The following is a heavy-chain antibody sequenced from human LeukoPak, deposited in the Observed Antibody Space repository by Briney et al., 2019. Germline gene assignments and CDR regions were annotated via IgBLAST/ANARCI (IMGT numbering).Heavy chain of an antibody. Sequence: SETLSLTCTVSGGSISSSSYYWGWIRQPPGKGLEWIGSIYYSGSTYYNPSLKSRVTISVDTSKNQFSLKLSSVTAADTAVYYCARDTGQMANWFGPWGQGTLVTVSS. CDR2: IYYSGST. J-gene: IGHJ5*02. D-gene: IGHD5-24*01. CDR1: GGSISSSSYY. V-gene: IGHV4-39*07. CDR3: ARDTGQMANWFGP.